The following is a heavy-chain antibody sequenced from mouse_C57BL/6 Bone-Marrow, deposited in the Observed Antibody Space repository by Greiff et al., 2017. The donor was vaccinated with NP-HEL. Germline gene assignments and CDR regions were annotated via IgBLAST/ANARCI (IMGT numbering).Heavy chain of an antibody. CDR3: ARENSPPPGSSYFDY. V-gene: IGHV1-50*01. Sequence: QVQLQQSGAELVKPGASVKLSCKASGYTFTSYWMQWVKQRPGQGLEWIGEIDPSDSYTNYNQKFKGKATLTVDTSSSTAYMQLSSLTSEDSAVYYCARENSPPPGSSYFDYWGQGTTLTVSS. J-gene: IGHJ2*01. CDR2: IDPSDSYT. D-gene: IGHD1-1*01. CDR1: GYTFTSYW.